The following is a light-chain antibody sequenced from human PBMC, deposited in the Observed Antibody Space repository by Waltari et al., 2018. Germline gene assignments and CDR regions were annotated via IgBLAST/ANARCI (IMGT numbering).Light chain of an antibody. CDR1: SPNSGTNY. CDR2: DNN. CDR3: GTWDDSLSAVV. V-gene: IGLV1-51*01. Sequence: QSVLTQPPSVSAAPGQKVTISCSGSSPNSGTNYVSRFQQPPGKPPNLLIYDNNKRPSGIPDRFSGSKSGTSATLGITGRQTGDEADYYCGTWDDSLSAVVFGGGTKLTVL. J-gene: IGLJ2*01.